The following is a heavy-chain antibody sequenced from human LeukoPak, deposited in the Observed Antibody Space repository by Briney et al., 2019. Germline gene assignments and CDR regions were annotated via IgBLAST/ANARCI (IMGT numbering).Heavy chain of an antibody. J-gene: IGHJ4*02. CDR3: ARADGGRIDY. D-gene: IGHD1-14*01. Sequence: AVKVSCKASGGTFSSYAISWVRQAPGQGLEWMGRIIPILGIANYAQKFQGRVTITADKSTSTAYMELSSLRSEDTAVYYCARADGGRIDYWGQGTLVTVSS. CDR2: IIPILGIA. CDR1: GGTFSSYA. V-gene: IGHV1-69*04.